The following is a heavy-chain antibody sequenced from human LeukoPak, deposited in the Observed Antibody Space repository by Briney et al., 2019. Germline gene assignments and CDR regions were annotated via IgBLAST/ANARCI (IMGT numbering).Heavy chain of an antibody. Sequence: GGSLRLSCAAAGLTSANGWMNWVRQAPGKGLEWIGRIETNTDGGTTDYAAPVKGRFTISRADSKATVFLQMNSLKTEATGVYYCATTGRSPAYERGVFHHYYFLDAWGKGTTVTVSS. V-gene: IGHV3-15*04. D-gene: IGHD2-8*02. J-gene: IGHJ6*03. CDR1: GLTSANGW. CDR3: ATTGRSPAYERGVFHHYYFLDA. CDR2: IETNTDGGTT.